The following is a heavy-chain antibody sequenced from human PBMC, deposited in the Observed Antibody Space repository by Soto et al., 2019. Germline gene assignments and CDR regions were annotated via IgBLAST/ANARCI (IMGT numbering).Heavy chain of an antibody. Sequence: GASVKVSCKASGYSFTDYHIHWVRQAPGQGLEWLGRINPKSGGASTAQKFQGWVTMTTDTSISTASMELTRLTSDDTAIYYCARGDSTDCSNGVCSFFYNHDMDVWGQGTTVTVSS. J-gene: IGHJ6*02. CDR1: GYSFTDYH. V-gene: IGHV1-2*04. CDR2: INPKSGGA. D-gene: IGHD2-8*01. CDR3: ARGDSTDCSNGVCSFFYNHDMDV.